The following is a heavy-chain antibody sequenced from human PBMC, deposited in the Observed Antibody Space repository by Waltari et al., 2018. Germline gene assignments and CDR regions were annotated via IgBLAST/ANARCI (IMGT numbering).Heavy chain of an antibody. J-gene: IGHJ6*02. CDR3: ARLIFADYYYGMDV. D-gene: IGHD2-21*01. Sequence: QVQLVQSGAEVKKPGSSVKVSCKASGGTFSSYAISWVRQAPGTELEWMGRIIPIFGTANYAQKFQGRFTITADKSTSTAYMELSRLRSEDTAVYYCARLIFADYYYGMDVWGQGTTVTVSS. CDR2: IIPIFGTA. CDR1: GGTFSSYA. V-gene: IGHV1-69*08.